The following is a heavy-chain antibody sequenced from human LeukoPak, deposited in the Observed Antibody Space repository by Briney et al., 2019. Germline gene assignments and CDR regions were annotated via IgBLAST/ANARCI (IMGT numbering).Heavy chain of an antibody. CDR1: GGSISSYY. D-gene: IGHD6-25*01. Sequence: SETLSLTCTVSGGSISSYYWTWIRQSAGKGLEWIGRINSSGSTNYNPSLRSRVSISVNTSKNHFSLNLTSVTAADTAVYSCAREGGDPRWLAPCGQGTLVTVSS. V-gene: IGHV4-4*07. J-gene: IGHJ5*02. CDR3: AREGGDPRWLAP. CDR2: INSSGST.